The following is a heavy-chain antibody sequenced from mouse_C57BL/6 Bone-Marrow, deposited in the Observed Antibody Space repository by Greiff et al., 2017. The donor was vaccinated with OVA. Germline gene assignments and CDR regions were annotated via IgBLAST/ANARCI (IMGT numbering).Heavy chain of an antibody. D-gene: IGHD2-12*01. J-gene: IGHJ1*03. CDR1: GYAFTNYL. Sequence: VKLMESGAELVRPGTSVKVSCKASGYAFTNYLIEWVQQRPGQGLAWIGVINPGSGGTNYNEKFKGQATLTADKSSSTAYMQLSSLTSEDSAVYFCARDAQRRDWYYDVWGTGTTVTVSP. V-gene: IGHV1-54*01. CDR3: ARDAQRRDWYYDV. CDR2: INPGSGGT.